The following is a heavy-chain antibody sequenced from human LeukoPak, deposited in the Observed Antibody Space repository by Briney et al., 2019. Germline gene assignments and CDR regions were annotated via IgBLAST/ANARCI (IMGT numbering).Heavy chain of an antibody. Sequence: GESLKISCQTSGYTFSNYWIGWVRPMPGKGLDWMGSIYPGDSDTRYSPSFQGHVTISADKSISTASLQWTSLKASDTAIYYCATLLGSTGIDYWGQGTLVTVSS. J-gene: IGHJ4*02. V-gene: IGHV5-51*01. CDR2: IYPGDSDT. CDR3: ATLLGSTGIDY. CDR1: GYTFSNYW. D-gene: IGHD1-26*01.